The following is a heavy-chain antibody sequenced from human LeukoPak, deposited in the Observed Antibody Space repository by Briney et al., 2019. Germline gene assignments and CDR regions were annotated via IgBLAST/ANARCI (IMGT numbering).Heavy chain of an antibody. Sequence: GASVKVSCKASGYTFTGYYMHWVRQAPGQGLEWMGWIDPNSGGTNYAQKLQGRVTMTTDTSTSTAYMELRSLRSDDTAVYYCARSPLKYRYFQHWGQGTLVTVSS. CDR3: ARSPLKYRYFQH. J-gene: IGHJ1*01. CDR2: IDPNSGGT. D-gene: IGHD1-14*01. V-gene: IGHV1-2*02. CDR1: GYTFTGYY.